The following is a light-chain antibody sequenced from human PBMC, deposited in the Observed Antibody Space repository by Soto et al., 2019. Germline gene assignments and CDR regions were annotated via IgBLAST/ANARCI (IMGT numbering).Light chain of an antibody. J-gene: IGKJ2*01. CDR3: MEGTHWAP. CDR1: QSLVYSDGNTY. Sequence: DVVMTQSPLSLPVTLGQPASISCRSSQSLVYSDGNTYLNWFQQRPGQSPRRLIYKVSNRDSGVPDRFSGSGSGTDFTLKISRVEAGDVGVYYCMEGTHWAPFGQGTKLEIK. V-gene: IGKV2-30*01. CDR2: KVS.